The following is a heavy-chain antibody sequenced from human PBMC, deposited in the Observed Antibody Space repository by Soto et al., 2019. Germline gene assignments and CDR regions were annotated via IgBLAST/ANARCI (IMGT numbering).Heavy chain of an antibody. Sequence: GGSLRLSCAASGFSFENYAMSWVRQAPGKGLEWVSGIIDSGRNTYYADSVKGRFTISRDNSQSMLYLQLKSLGVEDTTIYYCARYDARGGFDSWGQGTLVTVSS. CDR1: GFSFENYA. D-gene: IGHD2-15*01. V-gene: IGHV3-23*01. J-gene: IGHJ4*02. CDR2: IIDSGRNT. CDR3: ARYDARGGFDS.